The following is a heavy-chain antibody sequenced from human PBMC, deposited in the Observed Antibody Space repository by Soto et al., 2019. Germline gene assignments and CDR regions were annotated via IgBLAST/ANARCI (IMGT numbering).Heavy chain of an antibody. D-gene: IGHD3-22*01. V-gene: IGHV4-30-2*01. CDR2: IYHSGST. CDR1: FCSLTRGGFF. Sequence: TLSPPLPGSFCSLTRGGFFLGWVRPPPREGPEGVGYIYHSGSTYYNPSLKSRVTISVDRSKNQFSLKLSSVTAADTAVYYCARGGVDYYDSSGYYFSPYYFDYWGQGTLVTVSS. CDR3: ARGGVDYYDSSGYYFSPYYFDY. J-gene: IGHJ4*02.